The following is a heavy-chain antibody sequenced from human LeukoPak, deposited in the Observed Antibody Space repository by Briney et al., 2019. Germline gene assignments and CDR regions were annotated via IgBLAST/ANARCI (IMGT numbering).Heavy chain of an antibody. J-gene: IGHJ4*02. CDR2: ISYDGSNK. CDR1: GFTFSSYG. Sequence: GRSLRLSCAASGFTFSSYGMHWVRQAPGKGLEWVAVISYDGSNKYYADSVKGRFTISRDNSKNTLYLQMNSLRAEDTAVYYCAKSIYSSSVQWGQGTLVTVSS. V-gene: IGHV3-30*18. D-gene: IGHD6-13*01. CDR3: AKSIYSSSVQ.